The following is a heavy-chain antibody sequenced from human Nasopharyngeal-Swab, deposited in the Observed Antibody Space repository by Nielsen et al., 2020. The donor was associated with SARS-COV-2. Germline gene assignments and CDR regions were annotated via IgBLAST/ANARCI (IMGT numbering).Heavy chain of an antibody. CDR3: ARGRKGGGIVVVIPYYYYYMDV. CDR2: MNPNSGNT. Sequence: WVRQAPGQGLEWMGWMNPNSGNTGYAQKFQGRVTMTRNTPISTAYMELSSLRSEDTAVYYCARGRKGGGIVVVIPYYYYYMDVWGKGTTVTVSS. V-gene: IGHV1-8*01. J-gene: IGHJ6*03. D-gene: IGHD3-22*01.